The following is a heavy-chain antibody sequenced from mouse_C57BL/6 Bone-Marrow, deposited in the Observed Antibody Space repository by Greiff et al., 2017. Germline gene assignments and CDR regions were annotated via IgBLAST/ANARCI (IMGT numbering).Heavy chain of an antibody. V-gene: IGHV1-7*01. CDR1: GYTFTSYW. D-gene: IGHD1-1*01. Sequence: VQLQQSGAELAKPGASVKLSCKASGYTFTSYWMHWVKQRPGQGLEWIGYINPSSGYTKYNQKFKDKATLTADKSSSTAYMQMSSLTYEDSAVYYCARSFTTFYYFDDWGQVTTLTAAS. CDR3: ARSFTTFYYFDD. J-gene: IGHJ2*01. CDR2: INPSSGYT.